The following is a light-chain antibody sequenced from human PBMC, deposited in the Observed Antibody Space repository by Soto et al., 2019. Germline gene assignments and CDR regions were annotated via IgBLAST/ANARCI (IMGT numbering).Light chain of an antibody. CDR2: VNN. CDR1: SSNIGAGYD. J-gene: IGLJ1*01. Sequence: QSVLTQPPSVSGAPGQRVTFSCTGSSSNIGAGYDVHWYQQLPGTAPKLLIYVNNNRPSGVPDRFSGSKSGTSASLAITGLQAEDEANYYCQSYDSSLSGYVFGTGTKVTVL. CDR3: QSYDSSLSGYV. V-gene: IGLV1-40*01.